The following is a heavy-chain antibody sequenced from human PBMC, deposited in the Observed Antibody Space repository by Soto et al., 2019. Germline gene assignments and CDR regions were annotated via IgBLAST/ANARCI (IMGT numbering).Heavy chain of an antibody. D-gene: IGHD6-19*01. Sequence: PGESLKISCKGSGSSFTSYWISWVRQMPGKGLEWMGRIDPSDSYTNYSPSFQGHVTISADKSISTAYLQWSSLKASDTAMYYCASSVAGTEYFDYWGQGTLVTVSS. V-gene: IGHV5-10-1*01. CDR2: IDPSDSYT. J-gene: IGHJ4*02. CDR1: GSSFTSYW. CDR3: ASSVAGTEYFDY.